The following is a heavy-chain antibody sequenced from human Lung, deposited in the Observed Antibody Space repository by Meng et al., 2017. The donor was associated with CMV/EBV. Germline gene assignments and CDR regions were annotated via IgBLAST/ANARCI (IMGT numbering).Heavy chain of an antibody. Sequence: SVXVSXXASGYTFTSYDISWVRQAPGQGLEWMGWMNPNSGNTDSAQNFQGRVTMTRNTSISTAYMELGSLRSEDTAVYYCARAVYCIGTTCFFYPMDVWGQGTXVTVSS. CDR1: GYTFTSYD. CDR2: MNPNSGNT. D-gene: IGHD2-2*01. J-gene: IGHJ6*02. CDR3: ARAVYCIGTTCFFYPMDV. V-gene: IGHV1-8*01.